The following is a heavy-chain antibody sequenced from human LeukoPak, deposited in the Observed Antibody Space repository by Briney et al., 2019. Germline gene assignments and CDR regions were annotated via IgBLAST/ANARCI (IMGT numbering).Heavy chain of an antibody. D-gene: IGHD2-2*01. CDR2: ISWNSGSI. Sequence: GGSLRLSCAASGFTFSSDAMYWIRQAPGKGLEWVSGISWNSGSIGYADSVKGRFTISRDNAKNSLYLQMNSLRAEDTALYYCRVGPGLFDYWGQGTLVTVSS. V-gene: IGHV3-9*01. CDR1: GFTFSSDA. CDR3: RVGPGLFDY. J-gene: IGHJ4*02.